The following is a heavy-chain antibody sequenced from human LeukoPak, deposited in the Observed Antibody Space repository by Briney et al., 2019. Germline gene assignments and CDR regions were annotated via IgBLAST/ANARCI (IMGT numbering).Heavy chain of an antibody. J-gene: IGHJ6*03. V-gene: IGHV3-30*02. CDR3: ARSYCSSSSCYAEHYYYYMDV. CDR1: GFTFSDYS. Sequence: GGSLRLSCAASGFTFSDYSMHWVRQAPGKGLNWVAFIRYDGNNKYYADSVKGRFTISRDDSKNTLYLQMNSLRAEDTSVYYCARSYCSSSSCYAEHYYYYMDVWGKGTTVTVSS. CDR2: IRYDGNNK. D-gene: IGHD2-2*01.